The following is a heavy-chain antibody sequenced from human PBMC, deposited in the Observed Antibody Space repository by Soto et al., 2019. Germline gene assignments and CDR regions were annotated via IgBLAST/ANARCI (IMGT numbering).Heavy chain of an antibody. CDR2: ISPYNGHT. Sequence: GASVKVSCKASGYTFTSYGISWVRQAPGQGLEWMGWISPYNGHTKYAQKLQGRVTLTTDTSTNTTYMELRSLRSNDTAVYFCARGDSTDCSNGVCSFFYNHDMDVWGQGTTVTVSS. V-gene: IGHV1-18*04. CDR3: ARGDSTDCSNGVCSFFYNHDMDV. J-gene: IGHJ6*02. CDR1: GYTFTSYG. D-gene: IGHD2-8*01.